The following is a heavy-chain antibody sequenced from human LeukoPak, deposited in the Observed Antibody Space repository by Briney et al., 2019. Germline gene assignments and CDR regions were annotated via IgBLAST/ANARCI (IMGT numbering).Heavy chain of an antibody. D-gene: IGHD6-13*01. CDR1: GFTFSSYS. Sequence: GGSLRLSCAASGFTFSSYSMNWVRQAPGKGLEWVSSISSSSSYIYYADSVKGRFTISRDNAKNSLYLQMNSLRAEDTAVYYCARDRAAAPFDHWGQGTLVTVSS. CDR3: ARDRAAAPFDH. CDR2: ISSSSSYI. V-gene: IGHV3-21*01. J-gene: IGHJ4*02.